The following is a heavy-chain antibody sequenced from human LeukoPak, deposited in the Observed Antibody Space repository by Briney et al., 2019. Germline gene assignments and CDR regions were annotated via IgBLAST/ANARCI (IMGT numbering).Heavy chain of an antibody. CDR3: ARDRGDYGGNSDY. J-gene: IGHJ4*02. CDR2: INHSGST. CDR1: GGSFSGYY. D-gene: IGHD4-23*01. V-gene: IGHV4-34*01. Sequence: SETLSLTCAVYGGSFSGYYWSWIRQPPGKGLEWIGEINHSGSTNYNPSLKSRVTISVDTSKNQFSLKLSSVTAADTAVYYCARDRGDYGGNSDYWGQGTLVTVSS.